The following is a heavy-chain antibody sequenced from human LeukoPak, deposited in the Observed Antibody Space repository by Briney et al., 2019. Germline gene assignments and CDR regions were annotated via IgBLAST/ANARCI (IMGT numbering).Heavy chain of an antibody. D-gene: IGHD7-27*01. CDR3: ARQNWGFDY. Sequence: GGSLRLSCAASGFTFSSYWMSWVRQAPGKGLEWVANMKQDGNEKYYVDSVKGRFTISRDNAKNSLYLQMNSLRGEGTAVYYCARQNWGFDYWGQGTLVTVSS. CDR1: GFTFSSYW. V-gene: IGHV3-7*01. J-gene: IGHJ4*02. CDR2: MKQDGNEK.